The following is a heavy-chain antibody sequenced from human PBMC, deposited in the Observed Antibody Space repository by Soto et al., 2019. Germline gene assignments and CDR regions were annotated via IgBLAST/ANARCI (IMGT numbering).Heavy chain of an antibody. J-gene: IGHJ4*02. D-gene: IGHD2-2*01. V-gene: IGHV3-66*01. CDR1: GFSVTNNY. Sequence: EVQVVESGGGLVQPGGSLRLSCAASGFSVTNNYMYWVRQAPGYGLEWVSIIDIGGNTYYADSVKDRFTISRDNSRNTLYLHMDSLRAEDTAVYYCARGRGSTGYLGREHYFDYWGQGTLVTVSP. CDR3: ARGRGSTGYLGREHYFDY. CDR2: IDIGGNT.